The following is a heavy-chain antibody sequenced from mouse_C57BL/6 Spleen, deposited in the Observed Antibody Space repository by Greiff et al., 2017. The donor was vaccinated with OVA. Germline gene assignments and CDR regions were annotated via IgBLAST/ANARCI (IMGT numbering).Heavy chain of an antibody. J-gene: IGHJ3*01. Sequence: EVQLQQSGPELVKPGASVKISCKASGYTFTDFYMNWVKQSHGKSLEWIGDINPNNGGTSYNQKFKGKANMTVDKSSSTAYIELRNLTSEDCAVYCCASSNWDWFAYWGQGTLVTVSA. V-gene: IGHV1-26*01. CDR3: ASSNWDWFAY. CDR2: INPNNGGT. CDR1: GYTFTDFY. D-gene: IGHD4-1*01.